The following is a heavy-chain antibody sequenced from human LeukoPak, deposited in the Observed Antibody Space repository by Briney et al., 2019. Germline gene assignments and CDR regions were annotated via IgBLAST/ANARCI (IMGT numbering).Heavy chain of an antibody. D-gene: IGHD3-22*01. Sequence: QSGGSLRLSCAASGFTLSSYSMNWVRQAPGKGLEWVAVISYDGSNKYYADSVKGRFTISRDNSKNTPYLQMNSLRAEDTAVYYCAKDGGRRLTYYYDSSGYQGAFDIWGQGTMVTVSS. CDR1: GFTLSSYS. CDR2: ISYDGSNK. J-gene: IGHJ3*02. V-gene: IGHV3-30*18. CDR3: AKDGGRRLTYYYDSSGYQGAFDI.